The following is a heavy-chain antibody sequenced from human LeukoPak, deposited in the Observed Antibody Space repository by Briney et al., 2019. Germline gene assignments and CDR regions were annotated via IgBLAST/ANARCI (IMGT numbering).Heavy chain of an antibody. CDR1: GYSFTSYW. CDR3: ARHLNYYGSGSYVGYMDV. V-gene: IGHV5-51*01. J-gene: IGHJ6*03. CDR2: IYPGDSDT. Sequence: GESLKISCKGSGYSFTSYWIGWVRQMPGKGREWMGIIYPGDSDTGYSPSFQGQVTISADKSVSTAYLQWSSLKASDTAMYYCARHLNYYGSGSYVGYMDVWGKGTTVTVSS. D-gene: IGHD3-10*01.